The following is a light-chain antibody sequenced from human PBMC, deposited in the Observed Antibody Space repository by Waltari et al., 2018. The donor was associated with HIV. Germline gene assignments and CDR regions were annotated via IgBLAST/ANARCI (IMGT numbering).Light chain of an antibody. Sequence: QSALTQQPPSVSAAPGQNVTMSCSGGNSNFGKNFVFWYQHRPGMAPRLLIYDINKRPLGIPQRFAASKSGTSATLGITGLQTADEGEYYCGTWDVRLSAGVFGSGTKVF. J-gene: IGLJ1*01. V-gene: IGLV1-51*01. CDR3: GTWDVRLSAGVFGSGTKV. CDR1: NSNFGKNF. CDR2: DIN.